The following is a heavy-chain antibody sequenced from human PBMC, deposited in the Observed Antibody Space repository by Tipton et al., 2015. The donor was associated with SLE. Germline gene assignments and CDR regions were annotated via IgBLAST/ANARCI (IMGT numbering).Heavy chain of an antibody. CDR1: GFTFNTYS. V-gene: IGHV3-21*01. CDR2: ISSSSYYI. J-gene: IGHJ3*02. Sequence: SLRLSCAASGFTFNTYSMNWVRQAPGKGLEWVSSISSSSYYIYYADSLKGRFTISRDNAKNSLYLQMNSLRAEDTAVYYCARDRYNWNYGAFDIWGQGTMVTVSS. D-gene: IGHD1-7*01. CDR3: ARDRYNWNYGAFDI.